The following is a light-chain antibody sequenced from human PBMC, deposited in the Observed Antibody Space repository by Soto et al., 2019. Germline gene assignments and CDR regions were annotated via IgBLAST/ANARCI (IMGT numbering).Light chain of an antibody. Sequence: EIVMTQSPATLSVSPGERATLSCRASQSVSSNLAWYQQKPGQAPRFLIFHASTRATGIPARFSGSGSGTEFTLTISSLQSEDFAVYYCQHYNNWPYTCGQGTKLEIK. CDR3: QHYNNWPYT. CDR2: HAS. CDR1: QSVSSN. J-gene: IGKJ2*01. V-gene: IGKV3-15*01.